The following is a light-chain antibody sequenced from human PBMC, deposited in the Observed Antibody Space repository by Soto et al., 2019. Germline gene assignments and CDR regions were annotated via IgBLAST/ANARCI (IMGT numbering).Light chain of an antibody. V-gene: IGKV3-20*01. CDR1: QSVGGNF. Sequence: EIVLTQSPGTLSLSPGERATLSCRASQSVGGNFLAWYQQKPGQAPRLLIYGASNRATGIPDRFSGSGSGTDFTLTIGRLEPEDFALYYCQHYGSSPWTFGQGTEVEIK. CDR3: QHYGSSPWT. J-gene: IGKJ1*01. CDR2: GAS.